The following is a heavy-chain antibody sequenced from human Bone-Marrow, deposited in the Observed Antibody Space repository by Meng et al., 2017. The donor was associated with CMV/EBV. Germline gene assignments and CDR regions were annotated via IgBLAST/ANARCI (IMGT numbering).Heavy chain of an antibody. D-gene: IGHD2-2*01. CDR1: GFTFSSYS. V-gene: IGHV3-21*01. CDR2: ISSSSSYI. Sequence: GESLKISCAASGFTFSSYSMNWVRQAPGKGLEWVSSISSSSSYIYYADSVKGRFTISRDNAKNSLYLQMNSLRAEDTAVYYCARGLAGYCSSTSCLGNYWGQGTLVTVSS. CDR3: ARGLAGYCSSTSCLGNY. J-gene: IGHJ4*02.